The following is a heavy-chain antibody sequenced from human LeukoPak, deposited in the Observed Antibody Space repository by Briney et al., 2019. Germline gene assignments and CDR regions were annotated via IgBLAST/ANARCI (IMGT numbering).Heavy chain of an antibody. Sequence: SETLSLTCTVSSGSLSSGSYYWSWIRQPAGKGLEWIGRIDTSGSTNYNPSLKSRVTMSADTSKKQFSLKLRSVTAADTAVYYCAREGIYGDYRHWGQGTLVTVSS. D-gene: IGHD4-17*01. CDR3: AREGIYGDYRH. J-gene: IGHJ4*02. V-gene: IGHV4-61*02. CDR2: IDTSGST. CDR1: SGSLSSGSYY.